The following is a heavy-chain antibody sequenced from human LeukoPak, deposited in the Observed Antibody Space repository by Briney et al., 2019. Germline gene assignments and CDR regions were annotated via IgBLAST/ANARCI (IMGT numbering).Heavy chain of an antibody. J-gene: IGHJ4*02. Sequence: KSSETLSLTCTVSSGSISSGDYYWSWIRQPPGKGLEWIGYIYYSGSTYYNPSLKSRVTISVDTSKNQFSLKLSSVTAADTAVYYCARGKKGVPADTDYWGQGTLVTVSS. CDR3: ARGKKGVPADTDY. V-gene: IGHV4-30-4*08. D-gene: IGHD2-2*01. CDR1: SGSISSGDYY. CDR2: IYYSGST.